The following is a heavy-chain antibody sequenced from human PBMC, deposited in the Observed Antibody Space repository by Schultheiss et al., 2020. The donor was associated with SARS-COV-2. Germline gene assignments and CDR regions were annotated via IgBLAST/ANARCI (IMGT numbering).Heavy chain of an antibody. CDR3: ARDYSNIDYDYDYGMDV. D-gene: IGHD4-11*01. Sequence: SETLSLTCAVYGGSFSGYYWSWICQPPGKGLEWIGYIYYSGSTYYNPSLKSRVTISIDTSRNQFSLNLRSMTAADTAVYYCARDYSNIDYDYDYGMDVWGQGTTFTVSS. V-gene: IGHV4-34*09. CDR2: IYYSGST. CDR1: GGSFSGYY. J-gene: IGHJ6*02.